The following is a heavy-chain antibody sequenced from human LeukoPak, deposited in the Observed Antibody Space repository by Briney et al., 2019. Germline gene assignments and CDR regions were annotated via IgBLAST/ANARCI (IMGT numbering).Heavy chain of an antibody. Sequence: ASVKDTFMSSGYTFPSYSITWVRQAPGQGLEWMGWISAYNRNANYAQRFQGRVTMTTETSTTTAYMEVRSLTPDDTAVYYCARDFPPNYTDNDGKSYFEYWGQGPLVTVSS. D-gene: IGHD1-7*01. J-gene: IGHJ4*02. CDR1: GYTFPSYS. CDR3: ARDFPPNYTDNDGKSYFEY. CDR2: ISAYNRNA. V-gene: IGHV1-18*01.